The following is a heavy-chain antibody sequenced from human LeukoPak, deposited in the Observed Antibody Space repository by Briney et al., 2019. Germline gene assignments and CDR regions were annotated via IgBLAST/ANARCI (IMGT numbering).Heavy chain of an antibody. Sequence: SETLSLTCTVSGGSISSYYWNWIRQPAGKGLEWIGRIYSTGSTNYNPSLKSRVTMSVDTSKNLFSLRLSSVTAADTAVYYCVREIYGFADYEGFAWFDPWGQGILVTVSS. CDR3: VREIYGFADYEGFAWFDP. CDR2: IYSTGST. V-gene: IGHV4-4*07. J-gene: IGHJ5*02. CDR1: GGSISSYY. D-gene: IGHD4-17*01.